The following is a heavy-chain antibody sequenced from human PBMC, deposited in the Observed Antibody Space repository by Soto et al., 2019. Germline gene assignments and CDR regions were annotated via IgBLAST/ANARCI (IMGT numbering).Heavy chain of an antibody. V-gene: IGHV4-28*03. CDR2: IYYSGST. CDR3: ARAHSFVVPAAIVYYYYGMDV. D-gene: IGHD2-2*01. J-gene: IGHJ6*02. CDR1: GYSISSSNW. Sequence: PSETLSLTCAVSGYSISSSNWWGWIRQPPGKGLEWIGYIYYSGSTYYNPSLKSRVTMSVDTSKNQFSLKLSSVTAADTAVYYCARAHSFVVPAAIVYYYYGMDVWGQGTTVTVSS.